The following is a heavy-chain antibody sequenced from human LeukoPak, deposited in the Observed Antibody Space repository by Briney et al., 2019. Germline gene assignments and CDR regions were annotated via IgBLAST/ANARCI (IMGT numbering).Heavy chain of an antibody. V-gene: IGHV3-11*04. Sequence: GGXXRLSCAGSGFTFSEYYVSWIRQAPGKGLEWVSYISSSGFTKYYADSVKGRFTISRDNAKNSLYLQMNSLRAEDTAVYYCARGGDGKAFDIWGQGTMVTVSS. CDR2: ISSSGFTK. CDR1: GFTFSEYY. D-gene: IGHD2-15*01. CDR3: ARGGDGKAFDI. J-gene: IGHJ3*02.